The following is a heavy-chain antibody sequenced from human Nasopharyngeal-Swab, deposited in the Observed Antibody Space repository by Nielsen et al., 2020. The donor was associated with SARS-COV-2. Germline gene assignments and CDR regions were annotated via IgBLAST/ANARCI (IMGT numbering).Heavy chain of an antibody. CDR3: AKDLRGPYFF. CDR2: ISGSGDISGSGGST. D-gene: IGHD2/OR15-2a*01. Sequence: GGSLRLSCVASGFTFSIYTMNWVRQAPGKGLEWVAAISGSGDISGSGGSTYYADSVKGRFTISRDNSKNTLSLQMNSLRAEDTAVYYCAKDLRGPYFFWGQGTLVTVSS. V-gene: IGHV3-23*01. J-gene: IGHJ4*02. CDR1: GFTFSIYT.